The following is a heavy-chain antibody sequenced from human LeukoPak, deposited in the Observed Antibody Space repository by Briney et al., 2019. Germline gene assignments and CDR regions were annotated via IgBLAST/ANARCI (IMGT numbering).Heavy chain of an antibody. J-gene: IGHJ5*02. Sequence: GGSLRLSCAASGFTFSSYGMHWVRQAPGKGLERVAVIWYDGSNKYYADSVKGRFTISRDNSKNTLYLQMNSLRAEDTAVYYCARERIAAAGTRVDPWGQGTLVTVSS. D-gene: IGHD6-13*01. V-gene: IGHV3-33*01. CDR2: IWYDGSNK. CDR3: ARERIAAAGTRVDP. CDR1: GFTFSSYG.